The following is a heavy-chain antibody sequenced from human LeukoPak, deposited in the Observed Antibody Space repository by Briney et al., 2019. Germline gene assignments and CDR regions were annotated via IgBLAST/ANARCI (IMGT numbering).Heavy chain of an antibody. CDR3: ARIAGGLYFYYYYMDV. CDR2: KYYRGST. J-gene: IGHJ6*03. V-gene: IGHV4-39*07. D-gene: IGHD3-16*01. Sequence: PSETLSLTCTAPGRPISSSYYRRSIRQPPRKALEWIGNKYYRGSTYYNPSLKSRVTISVDTSKNQFSLNLTSVTAADTAVYYCARIAGGLYFYYYYMDVWGKGTTVTVSS. CDR1: GRPISSSYY.